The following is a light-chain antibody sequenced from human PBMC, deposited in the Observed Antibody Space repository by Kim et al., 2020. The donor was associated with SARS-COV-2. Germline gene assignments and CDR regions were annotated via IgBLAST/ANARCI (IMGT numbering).Light chain of an antibody. J-gene: IGLJ2*01. V-gene: IGLV3-19*01. CDR3: KSRGTSGNVV. CDR2: GKN. CDR1: SLRSYY. Sequence: SSELTQDPAVSVALGQTVRITCRGDSLRSYYATWYQQKPGQAPVLVIYGKNNRPSGIPDRFSGSSSGKTASLTITGAQAEDEADYYCKSRGTSGNVVFGGGTKLTVL.